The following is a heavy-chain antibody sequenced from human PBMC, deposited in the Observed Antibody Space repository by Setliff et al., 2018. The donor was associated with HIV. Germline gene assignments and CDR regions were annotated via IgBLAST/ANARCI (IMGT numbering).Heavy chain of an antibody. J-gene: IGHJ4*02. CDR1: GYTFSSNY. CDR3: AREERYYDGKGALDY. Sequence: EASVKVSCKASGYTFSSNYMHWVRQAPGQGLEWMGLINPTGDITFYPQKFQARVTMTRDTSASTVYLELRSLRSEDTAVYYCAREERYYDGKGALDYWGQGMLVTVSS. CDR2: INPTGDIT. V-gene: IGHV1-46*01. D-gene: IGHD3-22*01.